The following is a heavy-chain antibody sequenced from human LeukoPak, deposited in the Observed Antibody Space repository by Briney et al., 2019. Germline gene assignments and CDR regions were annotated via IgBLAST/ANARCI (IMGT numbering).Heavy chain of an antibody. V-gene: IGHV3-66*04. Sequence: GRSLRLSCAASGFTFSSYAMHWVRQAPGKGLEWVSVIYSGGSTYYADSVKGRFTISRDNSKNTLYLQMNSLRAEDTAVYYCARLNRMSDAFDIWGQGTMVTVSS. CDR3: ARLNRMSDAFDI. CDR1: GFTFSSYA. J-gene: IGHJ3*02. CDR2: IYSGGST. D-gene: IGHD1-14*01.